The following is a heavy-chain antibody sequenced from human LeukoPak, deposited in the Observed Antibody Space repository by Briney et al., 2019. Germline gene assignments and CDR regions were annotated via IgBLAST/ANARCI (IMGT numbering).Heavy chain of an antibody. Sequence: GGSLRLSCAASGFTFSSYAMHWVRQAPGKGLEWVAVISYDGTNEYYADSVKGRLTISRDNSKNTLYMQMNSLRPEDTAVYYCARPIENGSGSYYFPYWGQGTLVTVSS. CDR1: GFTFSSYA. D-gene: IGHD3-10*01. J-gene: IGHJ4*02. CDR3: ARPIENGSGSYYFPY. CDR2: ISYDGTNE. V-gene: IGHV3-30-3*01.